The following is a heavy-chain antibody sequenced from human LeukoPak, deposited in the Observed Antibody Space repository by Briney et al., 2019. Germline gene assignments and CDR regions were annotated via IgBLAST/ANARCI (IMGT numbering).Heavy chain of an antibody. CDR2: ISPSGDTT. CDR1: QFTFRDYY. D-gene: IGHD3-22*01. V-gene: IGHV3-11*04. J-gene: IGHJ4*02. Sequence: PGGSLRLSCVASQFTFRDYYMGWIRQAPGRGLEWISYISPSGDTTYYADSVKGRFTISRDNAKNSLYLQMNSLRAEDTAVYYCARVPNRYYYDSSGSVWGQGTLVTVSS. CDR3: ARVPNRYYYDSSGSV.